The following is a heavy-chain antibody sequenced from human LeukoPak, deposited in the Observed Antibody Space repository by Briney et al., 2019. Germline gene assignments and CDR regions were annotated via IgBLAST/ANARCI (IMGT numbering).Heavy chain of an antibody. CDR2: IYSGGST. CDR3: ARGVGGSYYDSFDY. J-gene: IGHJ4*02. D-gene: IGHD1-26*01. CDR1: GFTFSSYA. V-gene: IGHV3-53*01. Sequence: GGSLRLSCAASGFTFSSYAMSRIRQAPGKGLEWVSVIYSGGSTYYADSVKGRFTISRDNSKNTLYLQMNSLRAEDTAVYYCARGVGGSYYDSFDYWGQGTLVTVSS.